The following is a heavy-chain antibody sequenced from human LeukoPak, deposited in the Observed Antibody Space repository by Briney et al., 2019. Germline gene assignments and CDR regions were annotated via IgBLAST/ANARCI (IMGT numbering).Heavy chain of an antibody. CDR3: ARESITMVRGVTTGYFDH. Sequence: PSETLSLTCTVSGGSISGDYWNWIRQPPGKGLEWIGYIHYSGSTNHNPSLKSRVTISVDTSKNQFSLKLSSVTAADTAVYYCARESITMVRGVTTGYFDHWGQGTLVTVSS. CDR2: IHYSGST. J-gene: IGHJ4*02. V-gene: IGHV4-59*12. CDR1: GGSISGDY. D-gene: IGHD3-10*01.